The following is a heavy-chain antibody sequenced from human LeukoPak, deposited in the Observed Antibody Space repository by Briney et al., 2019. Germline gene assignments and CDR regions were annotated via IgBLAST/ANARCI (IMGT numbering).Heavy chain of an antibody. Sequence: GESLKISCKGSGYSFTSYWIGWVRQLPGKGLEWMGIIYPGDSDTRYSPSFQGQVTISADKSISTAYMELSSLRSEDTAVYYCARGLGRGVAAAMAYWGQGTLVTVSS. D-gene: IGHD6-13*01. V-gene: IGHV5-51*01. CDR1: GYSFTSYW. J-gene: IGHJ4*02. CDR3: ARGLGRGVAAAMAY. CDR2: IYPGDSDT.